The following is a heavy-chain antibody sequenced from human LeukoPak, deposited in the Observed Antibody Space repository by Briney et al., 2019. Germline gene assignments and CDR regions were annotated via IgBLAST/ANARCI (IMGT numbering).Heavy chain of an antibody. V-gene: IGHV1-2*02. J-gene: IGHJ5*02. D-gene: IGHD6-13*01. CDR2: INPNSGGT. CDR3: ARDKGIAAAKTANWFDP. Sequence: ASVKVSCKASGYTFTGYYMHWVRQAPGQGLEWMGWINPNSGGTNYAQKFQGRVTMTRDTSISTAYMELSRLRSDDTAVYYCARDKGIAAAKTANWFDPWGQGTLVTVSS. CDR1: GYTFTGYY.